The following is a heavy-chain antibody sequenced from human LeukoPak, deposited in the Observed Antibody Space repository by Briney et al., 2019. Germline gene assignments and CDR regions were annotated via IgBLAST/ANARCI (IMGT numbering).Heavy chain of an antibody. Sequence: ASVKVSCKVSGYTFTDYYMHWVQQAPGKGLEWMRLVDPEDGETIYAEKFQGRVTITAGTSTDTAYMELSSLRSEDTAVYYCATLVGAHDWFDPWGQGTLVTVSS. CDR2: VDPEDGET. CDR1: GYTFTDYY. CDR3: ATLVGAHDWFDP. V-gene: IGHV1-69-2*01. J-gene: IGHJ5*02. D-gene: IGHD1-26*01.